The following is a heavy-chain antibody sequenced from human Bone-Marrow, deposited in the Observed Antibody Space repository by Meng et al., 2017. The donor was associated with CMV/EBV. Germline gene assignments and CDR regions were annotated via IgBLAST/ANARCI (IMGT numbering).Heavy chain of an antibody. CDR3: ARDLTHCDLWSGYNPHSLDV. Sequence: GESLQISCAASGFTFSSYWMSWVRQAPGKGLEWVANIKQDGSEKYYVDSVKGRFTISRDNAKNSLYLQMNSLRAEDTAVFYCARDLTHCDLWSGYNPHSLDVWGQGTTVNVSS. CDR2: IKQDGSEK. CDR1: GFTFSSYW. V-gene: IGHV3-7*01. D-gene: IGHD3-3*01. J-gene: IGHJ6*02.